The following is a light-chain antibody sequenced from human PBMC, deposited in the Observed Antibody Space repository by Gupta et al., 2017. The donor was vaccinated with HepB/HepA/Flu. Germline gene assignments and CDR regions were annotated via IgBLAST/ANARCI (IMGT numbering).Light chain of an antibody. CDR3: EAWDDGLSGGI. J-gene: IGLJ2*01. V-gene: IGLV1-44*01. CDR1: SSNIGTNT. CDR2: TTD. Sequence: QAILTQPPSASGAPGQRVTVSCSGTSSNIGTNTVTWYQQVPGAPPKLLIFTTDQRPSGVPDRFSGSKSGTSASLAISGLLAEDEATYFCEAWDDGLSGGIFGGGTKLTVL.